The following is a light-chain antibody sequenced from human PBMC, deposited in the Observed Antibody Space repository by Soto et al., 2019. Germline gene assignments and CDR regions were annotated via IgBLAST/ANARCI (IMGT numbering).Light chain of an antibody. CDR2: VAS. CDR3: QQYHNWPWT. Sequence: ERAMTQSPATVSVSPGERVTLSCRASQTVSTNLAWYQQKPGQAPRLLISVASSRATGVPARFSGSGSGTEFTLTISSLQSEDFAVYYCQQYHNWPWTFGQGTTVESK. V-gene: IGKV3-15*01. CDR1: QTVSTN. J-gene: IGKJ1*01.